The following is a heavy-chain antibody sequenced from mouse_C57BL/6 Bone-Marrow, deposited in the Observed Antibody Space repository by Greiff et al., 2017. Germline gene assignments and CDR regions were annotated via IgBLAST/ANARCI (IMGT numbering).Heavy chain of an antibody. D-gene: IGHD2-4*01. CDR2: IGPSDSYT. CDR1: GYTFTSYW. V-gene: IGHV1-69*01. J-gene: IGHJ2*01. CDR3: ARDYDYDGGDYFDY. Sequence: VQLPQPGAELVMPGASVKLSCKASGYTFTSYWMHWVKQRPGQGLEWIGEIGPSDSYTYYNHKLKGLSTFTVDKASSTAFMQLSSLTSEDSAVYYCARDYDYDGGDYFDYWGQGTTLTVSS.